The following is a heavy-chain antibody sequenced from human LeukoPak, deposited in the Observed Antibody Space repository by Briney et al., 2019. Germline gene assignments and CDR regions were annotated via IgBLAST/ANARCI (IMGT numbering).Heavy chain of an antibody. D-gene: IGHD6-19*01. V-gene: IGHV3-64*01. CDR1: GFTFSSYA. CDR2: ISSNGGST. CDR3: ARIFGRGSGWDY. Sequence: GGSLRLSCAASGFTFSSYAMHWVRQAPGKGLEYVSAISSNGGSTYYANSVKGRFTISRDNSKNTLYLQMGSLRAEDMAVYYYARIFGRGSGWDYWGQGTLVTVSS. J-gene: IGHJ4*02.